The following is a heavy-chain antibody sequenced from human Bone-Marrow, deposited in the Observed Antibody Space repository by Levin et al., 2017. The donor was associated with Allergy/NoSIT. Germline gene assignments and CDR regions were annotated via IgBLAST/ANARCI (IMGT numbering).Heavy chain of an antibody. V-gene: IGHV4-34*01. J-gene: IGHJ3*02. CDR1: GGSFSGYY. CDR3: ARGWDEYSGYDYLSAFDI. CDR2: INHSGST. Sequence: SQTLSLTCAVYGGSFSGYYWSWIRQPPGKGLEWIGEINHSGSTNYNPSLKSRVTISVDTSKNQFSLKLSSVTAADTAVYYCARGWDEYSGYDYLSAFDIWGQGTMVTVSS. D-gene: IGHD5-12*01.